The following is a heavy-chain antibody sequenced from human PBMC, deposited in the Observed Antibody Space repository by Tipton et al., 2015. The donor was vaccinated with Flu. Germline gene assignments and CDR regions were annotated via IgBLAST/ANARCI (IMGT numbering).Heavy chain of an antibody. CDR1: GGSISSGGYY. Sequence: LRLSCTVSGGSISSGGYYWSWIRQHPGKGLEWIGYIYYSGSTYYNPSLKSRVTISVDTSKNQFSLKLSSVTAADTAAYYCARRLSSGYYYPFDYWGQGTLVTVSS. CDR3: ARRLSSGYYYPFDY. V-gene: IGHV4-31*03. CDR2: IYYSGST. J-gene: IGHJ4*02. D-gene: IGHD3-22*01.